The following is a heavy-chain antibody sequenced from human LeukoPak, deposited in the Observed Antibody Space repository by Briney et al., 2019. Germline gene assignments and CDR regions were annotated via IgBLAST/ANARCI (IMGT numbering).Heavy chain of an antibody. V-gene: IGHV4-4*02. CDR1: IGSISSSKW. Sequence: SETLSLTCSVSIGSISSSKWWSWVRQSPVKGLEWIGEIYLYGTTNYDPSFTSRVTMSVDRSRNQFSLKLTSVTAADTAVYYCARQKWEQQGRDYYFDGLDVWGPGTTVIVSS. J-gene: IGHJ6*02. CDR2: IYLYGTT. D-gene: IGHD1/OR15-1a*01. CDR3: ARQKWEQQGRDYYFDGLDV.